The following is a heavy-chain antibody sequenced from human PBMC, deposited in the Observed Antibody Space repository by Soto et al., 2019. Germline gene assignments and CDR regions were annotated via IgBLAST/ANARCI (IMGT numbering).Heavy chain of an antibody. V-gene: IGHV3-23*01. CDR1: GFTFSSYA. CDR2: ISGSGGST. CDR3: ARRDGDSSGWGFDY. Sequence: PGGSLRLSCAASGFTFSSYAMSWVRQAPGKGLEWVSAISGSGGSTYYADSVKGRFTISRDNSKNTLYLQMNSLRAEDTAVYYCARRDGDSSGWGFDYWGQGTLVTVSS. J-gene: IGHJ4*02. D-gene: IGHD6-19*01.